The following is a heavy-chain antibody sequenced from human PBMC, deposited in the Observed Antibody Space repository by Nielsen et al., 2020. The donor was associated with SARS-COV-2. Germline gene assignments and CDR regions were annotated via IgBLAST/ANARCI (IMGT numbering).Heavy chain of an antibody. Sequence: GGSLRLSCAASGFTFSSFCLHWVRQAPGQGLVWVSLISSDGSITSSADSVKGRFTISRDNAKNTLYLQMNSLRAEDTAVYYCARVVGSGWYDWGLDSWGQGSLVTVSS. CDR2: ISSDGSIT. CDR1: GFTFSSFC. J-gene: IGHJ4*02. CDR3: ARVVGSGWYDWGLDS. D-gene: IGHD6-19*01. V-gene: IGHV3-74*01.